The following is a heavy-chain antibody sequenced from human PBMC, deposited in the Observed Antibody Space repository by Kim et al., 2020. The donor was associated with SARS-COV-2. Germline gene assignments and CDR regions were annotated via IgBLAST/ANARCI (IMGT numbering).Heavy chain of an antibody. CDR1: GGTFSSYA. D-gene: IGHD3-10*01. Sequence: SVKVSCKASGGTFSSYAISWVRQAPGQGLEWMGRIIPILGIANYAQKFQGRVTITADKSTSTAYMELSSLRSEDTAVYYCARPINNYYGSGSYHPHYYYYGMDVWGQGTTVTVSS. J-gene: IGHJ6*02. V-gene: IGHV1-69*04. CDR3: ARPINNYYGSGSYHPHYYYYGMDV. CDR2: IIPILGIA.